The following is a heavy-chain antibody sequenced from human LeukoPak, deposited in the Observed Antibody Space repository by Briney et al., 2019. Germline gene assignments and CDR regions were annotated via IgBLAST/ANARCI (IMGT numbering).Heavy chain of an antibody. Sequence: PVASVKVSCKASGGTFSSYAISWVRQAPGQGLEWMGGIIPVFGTANYAEKFQGRVTITADKSTSTAYMELSSLRSEDTAVYYCARVLSGLRSLGYWGQGTLVTVSS. CDR1: GGTFSSYA. D-gene: IGHD4-17*01. V-gene: IGHV1-69*06. J-gene: IGHJ4*02. CDR3: ARVLSGLRSLGY. CDR2: IIPVFGTA.